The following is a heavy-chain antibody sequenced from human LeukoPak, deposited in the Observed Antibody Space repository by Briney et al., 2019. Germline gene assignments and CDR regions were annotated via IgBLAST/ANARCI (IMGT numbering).Heavy chain of an antibody. CDR2: IYYSGSA. J-gene: IGHJ4*02. CDR3: ARSYGSGNYFDY. CDR1: GGSISTYY. V-gene: IGHV4-59*01. D-gene: IGHD3-10*01. Sequence: SETLSLTCTVSGGSISTYYWSWIRQPPGKGLEWIGYIYYSGSANYNPSLKSRVTISVDTSKNQFSLKLSSVTAADTAVYYCARSYGSGNYFDYWGQGTLVTVS.